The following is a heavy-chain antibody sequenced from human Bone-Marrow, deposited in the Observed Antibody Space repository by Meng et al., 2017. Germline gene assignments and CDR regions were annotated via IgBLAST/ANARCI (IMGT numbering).Heavy chain of an antibody. CDR3: ARGTEYGAYNWFDP. V-gene: IGHV3-11*01. J-gene: IGHJ5*02. D-gene: IGHD4-17*01. Sequence: GQLVEVGGGLVKPGGSLRLSCAASGFTFNDYYMSWIRQAPGKGLEWVSYISRSESAIYYADSVKGRFTISRDNAKNSLFLQMNSLRAEDTAVYYCARGTEYGAYNWFDPWGQGTLVTVSS. CDR2: ISRSESAI. CDR1: GFTFNDYY.